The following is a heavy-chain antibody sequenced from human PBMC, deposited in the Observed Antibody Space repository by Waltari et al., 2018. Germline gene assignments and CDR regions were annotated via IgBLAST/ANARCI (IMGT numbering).Heavy chain of an antibody. J-gene: IGHJ4*02. D-gene: IGHD5-18*01. CDR3: ARTHGGYSYGLDY. V-gene: IGHV3-21*01. CDR1: GFTFISYS. CDR2: ISSSSSNI. Sequence: EVQLVESGGGLVKPGGSLRLSCAASGFTFISYSMTSVRQAPGMGLERVSSISSSSSNIYYADSVKGRFTISRDNAKNSLYLQMNSLRAEDTAVYYCARTHGGYSYGLDYWGQGTLVTVSS.